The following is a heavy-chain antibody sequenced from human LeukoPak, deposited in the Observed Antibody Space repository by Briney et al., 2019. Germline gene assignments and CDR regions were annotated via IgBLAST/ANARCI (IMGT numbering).Heavy chain of an antibody. CDR2: INHSGST. D-gene: IGHD1-26*01. CDR3: GRAAVGATRAIDY. Sequence: SETLSLTCAVYGGSFSGYYWSWIRQPPGKGLEWIGEINHSGSTNYNPSLKSRVTISVDTSKNQFSLKLSSVTAADTAVYYCGRAAVGATRAIDYWGQGTLVSVSS. J-gene: IGHJ4*02. CDR1: GGSFSGYY. V-gene: IGHV4-34*01.